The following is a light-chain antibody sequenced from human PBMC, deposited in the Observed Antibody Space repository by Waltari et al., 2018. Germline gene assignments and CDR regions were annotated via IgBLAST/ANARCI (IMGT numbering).Light chain of an antibody. V-gene: IGKV3-20*01. J-gene: IGKJ3*01. CDR1: QSVAGSY. Sequence: ELVLTKSPGTLSLSPGERATLSCRASQSVAGSYLAWYHQKPGQAPRPLSYCASSWATGIPVGFSGSGSGADFTLTISRLEPEDFAVYYCQQYGTSTSFTFGPGTKVDMK. CDR2: CAS. CDR3: QQYGTSTSFT.